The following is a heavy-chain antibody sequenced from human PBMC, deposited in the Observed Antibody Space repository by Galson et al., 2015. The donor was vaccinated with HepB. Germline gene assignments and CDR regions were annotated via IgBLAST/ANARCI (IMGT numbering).Heavy chain of an antibody. CDR3: VRDPPCNSTSCLYYYYYMDV. V-gene: IGHV1-18*01. CDR2: ISPYNGMT. D-gene: IGHD2-2*01. Sequence: SVKVSCKASGYTFTRYGISWVRQAPGQGLEWMGWISPYNGMTDYAQKLQGRVTLTTDTSTNTAYMELRSLRSDDTAIYYCVRDPPCNSTSCLYYYYYMDVWGKGTTVTVSS. J-gene: IGHJ6*03. CDR1: GYTFTRYG.